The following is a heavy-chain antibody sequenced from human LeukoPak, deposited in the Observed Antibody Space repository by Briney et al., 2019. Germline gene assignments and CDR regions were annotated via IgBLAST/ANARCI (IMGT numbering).Heavy chain of an antibody. D-gene: IGHD3-22*01. CDR3: ARRLVPYYDSSGYYDYYGMDV. CDR1: GGSISSYY. V-gene: IGHV4-59*08. CDR2: IYYSGST. J-gene: IGHJ6*02. Sequence: SETLSLTCTVSGGSISSYYWSWIWQPPGKGLEWIGYIYYSGSTNYNPSLKSRVTISVDTSENQFSLKLSSVTAADTAVYYCARRLVPYYDSSGYYDYYGMDVWGQGTTVTVSS.